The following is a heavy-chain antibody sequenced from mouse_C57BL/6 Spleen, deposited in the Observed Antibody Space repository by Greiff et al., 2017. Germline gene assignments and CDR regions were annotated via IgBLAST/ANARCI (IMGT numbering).Heavy chain of an antibody. CDR2: ISDGGSYT. CDR1: GFTFSSYA. D-gene: IGHD4-1*02. Sequence: EVKLVESGGGLVKPGGSLKLSCAASGFTFSSYAMSWVRQTPEKRLEWVATISDGGSYTYYPDNVKGRFTISRDNAKNNLYLQMSHLKAEDTAMYYCAREEDSTGAPFAYWGQGTLVTVSA. CDR3: AREEDSTGAPFAY. V-gene: IGHV5-4*01. J-gene: IGHJ3*01.